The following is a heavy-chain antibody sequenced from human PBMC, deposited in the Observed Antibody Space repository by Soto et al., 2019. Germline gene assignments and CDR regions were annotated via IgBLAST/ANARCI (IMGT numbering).Heavy chain of an antibody. CDR2: IIPILGTI. CDR3: ARGKEWEQPSHHYYCDY. V-gene: IGHV1-69*06. D-gene: IGHD1-26*01. CDR1: GRTFLISA. Sequence: QVQLVQSGAEVKTPGSSGRVSCKTAGRTFLISAIAWVRQAPGQGLEWMGGIIPILGTIHIAQNFQGRVNFTADRSTSTAYMDLSSLRSEDTATYFCARGKEWEQPSHHYYCDYLGQGSQVIVSS. J-gene: IGHJ4*02.